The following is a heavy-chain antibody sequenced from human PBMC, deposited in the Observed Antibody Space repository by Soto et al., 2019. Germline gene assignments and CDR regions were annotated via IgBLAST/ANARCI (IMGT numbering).Heavy chain of an antibody. J-gene: IGHJ5*02. Sequence: QLQLQESGSGLVKPSQTLSLTCAVSGCSISSGGYSWSWIRQPPGKGLEWIGYIYHSGSTYYNPSLKSRVTISVDRSKNQFSLKLSSVTAADTAVYYCASRYYDILTGSHWFDPWGQGTLVTVSS. D-gene: IGHD3-9*01. V-gene: IGHV4-30-2*01. CDR2: IYHSGST. CDR1: GCSISSGGYS. CDR3: ASRYYDILTGSHWFDP.